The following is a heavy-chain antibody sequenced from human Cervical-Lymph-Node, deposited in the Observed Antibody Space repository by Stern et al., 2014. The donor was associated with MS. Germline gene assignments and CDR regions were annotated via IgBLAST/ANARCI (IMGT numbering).Heavy chain of an antibody. CDR2: ISDDGTNQ. V-gene: IGHV3-30*14. D-gene: IGHD2-15*01. CDR1: GFTFSTYA. J-gene: IGHJ4*02. CDR3: VRGRWELLY. Sequence: QMQLVQSGGGVVQPGRSLRLSCATSGFTFSTYAMHWVRQAPGKGLEWVAVISDDGTNQYYADSVKGRFTTSRDNSKNIPILQMNSLKTEDTAVYYCVRGRWELLYWGQGTLVTVSS.